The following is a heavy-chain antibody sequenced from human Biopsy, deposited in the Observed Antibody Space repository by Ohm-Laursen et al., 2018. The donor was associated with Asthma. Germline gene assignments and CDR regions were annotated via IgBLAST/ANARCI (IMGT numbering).Heavy chain of an antibody. CDR1: GFSFSDYY. V-gene: IGHV3-11*01. D-gene: IGHD6-13*01. CDR3: ARGYSTSWYFGY. CDR2: ISSRGSNL. Sequence: SLRLSCAASGFSFSDYYMMWIRQAPGKGLEWVAYISSRGSNLYYADSVKGRFTISRDNPKKSVYLQLDSLRVEDTAVYYCARGYSTSWYFGYWGQVTVVTVSS. J-gene: IGHJ4*02.